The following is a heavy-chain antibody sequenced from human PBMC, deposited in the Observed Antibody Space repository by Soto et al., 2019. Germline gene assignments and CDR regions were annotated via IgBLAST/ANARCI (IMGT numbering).Heavy chain of an antibody. D-gene: IGHD3-9*01. Sequence: TGGSLRLSCAASGFTFSSYSMNWVRQAPGKGLEWVSSISSSSSYIYYADSVKGRFTISRDNAKNSLYLQMNSLRAEDTAVFYCARDFYYDILTGYRYFDYWGQGTLVTVSS. CDR1: GFTFSSYS. CDR2: ISSSSSYI. J-gene: IGHJ4*02. CDR3: ARDFYYDILTGYRYFDY. V-gene: IGHV3-21*01.